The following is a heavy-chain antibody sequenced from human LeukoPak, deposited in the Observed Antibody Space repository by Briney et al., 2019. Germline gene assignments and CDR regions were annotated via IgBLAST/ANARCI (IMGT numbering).Heavy chain of an antibody. D-gene: IGHD3-10*01. CDR1: GFTFSGSA. Sequence: TGGSLRLSCAASGFTFSGSALHWVRQASGKGLEWVGRIRSTANGYATAYAASVKGRFTISRDDSKNTAYLQMDSLKTEDTAVYYCTGNYYGSGSYYVIGYYYYMDVWGKGTTVTVSS. CDR3: TGNYYGSGSYYVIGYYYYMDV. J-gene: IGHJ6*03. V-gene: IGHV3-73*01. CDR2: IRSTANGYAT.